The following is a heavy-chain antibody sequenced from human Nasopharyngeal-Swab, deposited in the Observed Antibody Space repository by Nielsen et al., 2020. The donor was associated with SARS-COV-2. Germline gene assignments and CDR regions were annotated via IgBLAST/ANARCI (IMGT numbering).Heavy chain of an antibody. Sequence: PGKGLEWVGLISYDGANKHYADSVKGRISISRNNSNNTLYLEMNTLRPEDTAIYYCARVSSKRFTFDYWGQGALVTVSS. CDR3: ARVSSKRFTFDY. J-gene: IGHJ4*02. V-gene: IGHV3-30-3*01. CDR2: ISYDGANK. D-gene: IGHD3-16*01.